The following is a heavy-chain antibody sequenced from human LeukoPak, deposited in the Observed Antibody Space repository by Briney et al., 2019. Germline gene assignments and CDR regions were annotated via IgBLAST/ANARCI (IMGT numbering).Heavy chain of an antibody. CDR1: GGSISSYY. J-gene: IGHJ4*02. V-gene: IGHV4-59*01. D-gene: IGHD3-10*01. CDR3: ARTVVRGVSPFDY. Sequence: SETLSLTCTVSGGSISSYYWSWIRQPPGKGLDWIGYIYYSGSTNYNPSLKSRVTISLDTSENQFSLRLTSVTAADTAVYYCARTVVRGVSPFDYWGQGTLVTVSS. CDR2: IYYSGST.